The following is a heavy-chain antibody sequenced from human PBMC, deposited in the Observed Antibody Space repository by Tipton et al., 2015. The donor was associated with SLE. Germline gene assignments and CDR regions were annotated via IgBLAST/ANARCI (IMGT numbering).Heavy chain of an antibody. J-gene: IGHJ4*02. V-gene: IGHV4-39*07. D-gene: IGHD3-22*01. CDR3: ARDEYRYDTTGYHLLGHFDF. CDR2: IYYSGST. CDR1: GGSINTRSYY. Sequence: TLSLTCTVSGGSINTRSYYWGWIRQPPGKGLEWIANIYYSGSTYYNPSLKSRVTISVDTSKNQFSLKLNSVTAADTAVYYCARDEYRYDTTGYHLLGHFDFWGQGTLVTVSS.